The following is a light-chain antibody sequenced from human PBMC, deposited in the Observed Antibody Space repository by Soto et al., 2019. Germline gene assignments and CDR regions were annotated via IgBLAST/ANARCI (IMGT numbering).Light chain of an antibody. J-gene: IGKJ4*01. CDR1: ENVNNN. CDR2: DTS. V-gene: IGKV3-15*01. Sequence: EIVMTQSPATLSVSPGERATLSCRASENVNNNLAWYQQKPGQTPRLLIYDTSTRATGVPTRFSDSRSGAEFTLTINSLQSEDCAVYDCQPYNNWPLTFGGGNKVEIK. CDR3: QPYNNWPLT.